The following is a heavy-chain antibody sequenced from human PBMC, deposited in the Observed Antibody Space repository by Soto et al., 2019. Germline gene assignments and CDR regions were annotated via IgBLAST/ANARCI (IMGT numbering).Heavy chain of an antibody. CDR3: AILSN. Sequence: GGSLRLSCAASGFTFSSYGMHWVRQAPGKGLEWVAVISYDGSNKYYADSVKGRFSISRDDSKNTLYLQMNNLRAEDTAVYYCAILSNWGQGTLVTVS. V-gene: IGHV3-30*03. CDR2: ISYDGSNK. CDR1: GFTFSSYG. D-gene: IGHD6-6*01. J-gene: IGHJ4*02.